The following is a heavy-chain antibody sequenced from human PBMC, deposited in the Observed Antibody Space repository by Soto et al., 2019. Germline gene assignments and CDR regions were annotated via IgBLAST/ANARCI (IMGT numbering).Heavy chain of an antibody. CDR3: ARVMSLEY. J-gene: IGHJ4*02. V-gene: IGHV1-69*13. D-gene: IGHD3-3*01. Sequence: ASVKFSRKASRGTFSRSAISWVRQAPGQGLEWMGGIIPILDSATYAQKFQGRLTITADESTSTAYLELTSLKSDDTAGYYCARVMSLEYWGQGTLVTVSS. CDR1: RGTFSRSA. CDR2: IIPILDSA.